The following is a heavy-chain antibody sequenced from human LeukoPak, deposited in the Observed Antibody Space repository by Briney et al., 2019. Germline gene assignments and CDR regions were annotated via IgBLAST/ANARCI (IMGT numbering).Heavy chain of an antibody. CDR2: INPNSGGT. CDR1: GYTFTGYY. J-gene: IGHJ4*02. CDR3: AREWAPTTYYDILTGYYDHHQTRYYFDY. Sequence: ASVKVSSKASGYTFTGYYMHWVRQAPGQGLEWMGWINPNSGGTNYAQKFQGRVTMTRDTSISTAYMELSRLRSDDTAVYYCAREWAPTTYYDILTGYYDHHQTRYYFDYWGQGTLVTVSS. V-gene: IGHV1-2*02. D-gene: IGHD3-9*01.